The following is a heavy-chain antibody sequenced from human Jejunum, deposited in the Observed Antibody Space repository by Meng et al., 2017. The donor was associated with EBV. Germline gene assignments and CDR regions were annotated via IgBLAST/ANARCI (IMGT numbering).Heavy chain of an antibody. V-gene: IGHV3-13*01. J-gene: IGHJ4*02. D-gene: IGHD1-1*01. CDR3: ARGSGTTRHY. CDR2: IGTAGDT. Sequence: EVLLGDSGDVLVQPGGFFGLSCAAAGFTFSSYDMHWVRQATGKGLEWVSGIGTAGDTYYLGSVKGRFTISRENAKNSLYLQMNSLGVGDTAVYYCARGSGTTRHYWGQGTLVTVSS. CDR1: GFTFSSYD.